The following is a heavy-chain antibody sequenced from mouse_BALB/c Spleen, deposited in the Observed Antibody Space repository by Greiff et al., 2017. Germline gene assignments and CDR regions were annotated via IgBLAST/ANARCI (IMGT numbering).Heavy chain of an antibody. CDR1: GFTFSSYT. CDR2: ISSGGSYT. CDR3: TREEDYYGSRDWYFDV. V-gene: IGHV5-6-4*01. D-gene: IGHD1-1*01. J-gene: IGHJ1*01. Sequence: EVHLVESGGGLVKPGGSLKLSCAASGFTFSSYTMSWVRQTPEKRLEWVATISSGGSYTYYPDSVKGRFTISRDNAKNTLYLQMSSLKSEDTAMYYCTREEDYYGSRDWYFDVWGAGTTVTVSS.